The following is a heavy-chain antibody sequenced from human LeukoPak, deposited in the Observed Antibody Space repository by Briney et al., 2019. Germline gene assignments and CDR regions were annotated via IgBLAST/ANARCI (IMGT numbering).Heavy chain of an antibody. J-gene: IGHJ6*02. V-gene: IGHV3-23*01. Sequence: PGGSLRLSCAASGFTFSNYAMNWVRQAPGKGLERVSGLSGSGVSSYYADSVKGRFTISRDNSKNTLFLQMSSLRAEDTAVYYCARSSRSYYYYGMDVWGQGTTVTVPS. CDR1: GFTFSNYA. CDR3: ARSSRSYYYYGMDV. CDR2: LSGSGVSS.